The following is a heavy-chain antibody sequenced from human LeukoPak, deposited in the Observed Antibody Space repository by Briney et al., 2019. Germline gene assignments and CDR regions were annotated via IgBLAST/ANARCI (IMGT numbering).Heavy chain of an antibody. V-gene: IGHV1-2*02. CDR1: GYTFTSYG. D-gene: IGHD1-26*01. CDR2: INPNSGGT. J-gene: IGHJ4*02. Sequence: ASGKVSCKASGYTFTSYGISWVRQAPGQGLEWMGWINPNSGGTNYAQKFQGRVTMTRDTSISTAYMELSRLTSDDTAVYYCARLSGNYYAGLDYWGQGTLVTVSS. CDR3: ARLSGNYYAGLDY.